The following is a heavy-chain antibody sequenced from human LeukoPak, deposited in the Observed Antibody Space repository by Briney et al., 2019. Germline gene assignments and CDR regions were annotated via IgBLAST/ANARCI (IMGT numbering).Heavy chain of an antibody. V-gene: IGHV3-23*01. J-gene: IGHJ3*02. D-gene: IGHD3-10*01. CDR3: AMRDRGYGLDI. CDR2: INGGGDIM. Sequence: PGGSLRPSCAASGFSLRAYDLIWVRQAPGKGLDWVSIINGGGDIMMYEDSVKGRFTISRDNSKNTFYLQMNSLRVEDTAVYYCAMRDRGYGLDIWGQGTMVTVSS. CDR1: GFSLRAYD.